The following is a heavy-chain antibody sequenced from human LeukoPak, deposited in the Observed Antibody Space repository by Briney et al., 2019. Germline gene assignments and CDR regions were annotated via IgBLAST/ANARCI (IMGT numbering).Heavy chain of an antibody. Sequence: MPSETLSLTCTVSGGSISSGGYYWSWIRQHPGKGLEWIGYIYYSGSTYYNPSLKSRVTISVDTSKNQFSLKLSSVTAADTAVYYCARFPLYYYYGMDVWGQGTTVTVSS. V-gene: IGHV4-31*03. CDR1: GGSISSGGYY. CDR3: ARFPLYYYYGMDV. CDR2: IYYSGST. J-gene: IGHJ6*02.